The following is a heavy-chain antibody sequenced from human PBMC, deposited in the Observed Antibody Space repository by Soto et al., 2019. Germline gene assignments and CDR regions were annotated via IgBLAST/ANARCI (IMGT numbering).Heavy chain of an antibody. V-gene: IGHV4-34*01. CDR3: ARSREQWLVDAFDI. Sequence: PLETRSLTCAVYGGSFSAFYWSWIRQPPGKELEWIGEVNPTGTTKYNPSLKSRVTMSLDTSKKQFSLNLNSMTAADTALYYCARSREQWLVDAFDIWGQGTMVTVSS. CDR2: VNPTGTT. CDR1: GGSFSAFY. D-gene: IGHD6-19*01. J-gene: IGHJ3*02.